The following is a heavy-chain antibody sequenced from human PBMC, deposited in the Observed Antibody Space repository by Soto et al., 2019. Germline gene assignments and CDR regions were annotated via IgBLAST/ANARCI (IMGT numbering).Heavy chain of an antibody. J-gene: IGHJ2*01. Sequence: QVQLVQSGAEVKKPGASVKVSCKASGYTFTSYGISWVRQAPGQGLEWMGWISAYNGNTNYAQKLQGRVTMTTDTSTSTAYMELRRLRSDDTAVYYCARDIAAAGLDWYFDLWGRGTLVTVSS. CDR1: GYTFTSYG. CDR2: ISAYNGNT. D-gene: IGHD6-13*01. V-gene: IGHV1-18*01. CDR3: ARDIAAAGLDWYFDL.